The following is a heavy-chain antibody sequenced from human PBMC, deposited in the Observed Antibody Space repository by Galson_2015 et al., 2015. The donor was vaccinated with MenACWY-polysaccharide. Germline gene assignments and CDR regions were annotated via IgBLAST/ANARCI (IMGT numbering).Heavy chain of an antibody. Sequence: ETLSLTCTVSGGSISSSSYYWGWIRQPPGKGLEWIGSIYHSGSTNYNPSLKSRVTISVDKSKNQLSLKLSSVTAADTAVYYCARGGSGYFDYWGQGTLVTVSS. V-gene: IGHV4-39*07. CDR1: GGSISSSSYY. CDR3: ARGGSGYFDY. J-gene: IGHJ4*02. D-gene: IGHD3-22*01. CDR2: IYHSGST.